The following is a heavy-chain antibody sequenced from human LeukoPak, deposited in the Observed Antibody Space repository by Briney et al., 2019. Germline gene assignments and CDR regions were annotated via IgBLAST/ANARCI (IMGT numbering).Heavy chain of an antibody. V-gene: IGHV3-23*01. CDR2: ISASGSGT. Sequence: GGSLRLSCEASGFTFTSYAMHWVRQAPGMGLEWVSSISASGSGTFYTDSMSGRFTISRDNAKKTLFLQMKNLRLGDTALYYCAKGRDTSGRQNFDFWGQGTLVTVSS. CDR3: AKGRDTSGRQNFDF. CDR1: GFTFTSYA. D-gene: IGHD6-19*01. J-gene: IGHJ4*02.